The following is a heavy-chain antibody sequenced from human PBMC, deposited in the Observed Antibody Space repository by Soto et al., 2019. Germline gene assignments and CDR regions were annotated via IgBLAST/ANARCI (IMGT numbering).Heavy chain of an antibody. CDR3: ARARHYYDSSGYLGY. J-gene: IGHJ4*02. CDR1: GFTFSSYS. D-gene: IGHD3-22*01. CDR2: ISSSSSTI. Sequence: GGSLRLSCAASGFTFSSYSMNWVRQAPGKGLEWVSYISSSSSTIYHADSVKGRFTISRDNAKNSLYLQMNSLRDEDTAVYYCARARHYYDSSGYLGYWGQGTLVTVSS. V-gene: IGHV3-48*02.